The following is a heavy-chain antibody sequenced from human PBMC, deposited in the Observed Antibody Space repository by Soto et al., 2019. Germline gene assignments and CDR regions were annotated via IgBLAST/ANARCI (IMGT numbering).Heavy chain of an antibody. D-gene: IGHD5-12*01. Sequence: GGSLRLSCAASGFTFSSYAMSWVRQAPGKGLEWVSAISGSGGSTYYADSVKGRFTISRDNSKNTLYLQMNSLRAEDTAVYYCAKGQEWLQLLFRVRLDFDYWGQGTLVTVSS. CDR1: GFTFSSYA. V-gene: IGHV3-23*01. CDR3: AKGQEWLQLLFRVRLDFDY. CDR2: ISGSGGST. J-gene: IGHJ4*02.